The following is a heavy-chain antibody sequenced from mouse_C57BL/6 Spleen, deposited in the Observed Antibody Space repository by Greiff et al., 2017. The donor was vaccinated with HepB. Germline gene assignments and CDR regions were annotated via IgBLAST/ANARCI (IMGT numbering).Heavy chain of an antibody. CDR2: IDPSDSYT. J-gene: IGHJ4*01. CDR3: ARYYVDGYYAMDY. Sequence: QVQLQQPGAELVMPGASVKLSCKASGYTFTSYWMHWVKQRPGQGLEWIGEIDPSDSYTNYNQKFKGKSTLTVDKSSSTAYMQLSSLTSEDSAVYHCARYYVDGYYAMDYWGQGTSVTVSS. D-gene: IGHD1-1*01. V-gene: IGHV1-69*01. CDR1: GYTFTSYW.